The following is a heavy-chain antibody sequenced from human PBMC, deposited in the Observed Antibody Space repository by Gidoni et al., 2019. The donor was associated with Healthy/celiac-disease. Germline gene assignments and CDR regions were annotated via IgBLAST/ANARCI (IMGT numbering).Heavy chain of an antibody. Sequence: AYAASVKGRFTISRDDSKNTAYLQMNSLKTEDTAVYYCTSMPLFIDTGAYYYDSSGYHWGQGTLVTVSS. V-gene: IGHV3-73*01. J-gene: IGHJ4*02. CDR3: TSMPLFIDTGAYYYDSSGYH. D-gene: IGHD3-22*01.